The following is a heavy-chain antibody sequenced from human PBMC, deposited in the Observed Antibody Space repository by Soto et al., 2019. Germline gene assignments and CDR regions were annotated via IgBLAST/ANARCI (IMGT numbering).Heavy chain of an antibody. CDR2: INPTRGGT. J-gene: IGHJ4*02. Sequence: ASVKVSCKASGYTFTGYYLHWVGQAPGQGLEWMGRINPTRGGTNYSQKFQGRVTMTRDTSISTAYMELSRLRSDDTAVYYYSRDETVRGVPDDWGQGTVVTVSS. CDR3: SRDETVRGVPDD. CDR1: GYTFTGYY. V-gene: IGHV1-2*06. D-gene: IGHD3-10*01.